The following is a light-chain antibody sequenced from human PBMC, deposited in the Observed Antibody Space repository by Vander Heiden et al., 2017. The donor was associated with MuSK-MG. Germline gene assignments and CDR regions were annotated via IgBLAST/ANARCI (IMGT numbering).Light chain of an antibody. V-gene: IGKV1-9*01. Sequence: DIQLTQSPSFLSASVGDSVTITCRASQGFSSYLAWYQQQPGKAPKLLIYAASTLQSGVPSRFSGSGSGTEFTLTIHSLQPEDFATYYCQQLNSYPREVTFGPGTKVDLK. CDR3: QQLNSYPREVT. CDR2: AAS. J-gene: IGKJ3*01. CDR1: QGFSSY.